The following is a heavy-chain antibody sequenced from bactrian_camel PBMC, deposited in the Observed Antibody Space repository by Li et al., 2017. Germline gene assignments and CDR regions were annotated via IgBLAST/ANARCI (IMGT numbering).Heavy chain of an antibody. CDR1: GIAFSRHD. Sequence: HVQLVESGGGLVQPGESLRLSCVASGIAFSRHDMSWVRQAPGKEVEWVAGITSLPSLFRAASYADTVKGRFTISRDNAKDTLYLQMNSLKIEDTAMYYCANLGSGIMRLWGPGTQVSVSS. J-gene: IGHJ4*01. CDR3: ANLGSGIMRL. V-gene: IGHV3S6*01. D-gene: IGHD3*01. CDR2: ITSLPSLFRAA.